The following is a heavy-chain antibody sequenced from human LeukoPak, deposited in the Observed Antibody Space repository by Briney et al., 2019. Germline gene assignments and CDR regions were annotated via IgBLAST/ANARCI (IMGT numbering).Heavy chain of an antibody. Sequence: PSETLSLTCTVSGGSISSYYWSWIRQPAGKGLEWIGRIYTSGSTNYNPSLKSRVTMSVDTSKNQFSLKLSSVNAADTAVYYCARDRYYGSGSYYFPYYYYYMDVWGKGTTVTVSS. D-gene: IGHD3-10*01. J-gene: IGHJ6*03. V-gene: IGHV4-4*07. CDR3: ARDRYYGSGSYYFPYYYYYMDV. CDR1: GGSISSYY. CDR2: IYTSGST.